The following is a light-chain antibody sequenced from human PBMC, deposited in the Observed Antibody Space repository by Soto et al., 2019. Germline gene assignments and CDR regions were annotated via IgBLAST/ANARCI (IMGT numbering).Light chain of an antibody. CDR2: KSS. CDR1: QIIYSW. V-gene: IGKV1-5*03. J-gene: IGKJ1*01. Sequence: DIQMTQSPSTLSASVGDSVTITCRASQIIYSWLAWYQQKPGNAPKLLIYKSSTVERGVPSRFSGSGSETEFTLTINCLQPDDFATYYCLQYFDYYRTFGQGTKVEIK. CDR3: LQYFDYYRT.